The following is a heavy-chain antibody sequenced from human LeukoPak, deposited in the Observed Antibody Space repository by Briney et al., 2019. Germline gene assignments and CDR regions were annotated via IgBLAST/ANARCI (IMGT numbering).Heavy chain of an antibody. J-gene: IGHJ6*03. D-gene: IGHD2-2*02. CDR2: IYPGDSDT. CDR3: ARLSGVKPAAILSTGVPGPNYYYYYMDV. Sequence: GESLKISCKGSGYSFTGYWIGWVRQMPGKGLEWMGIIYPGDSDTRYSPSFQGQVTISADKSISTAYLQWSSLKASDTAMYYCARLSGVKPAAILSTGVPGPNYYYYYMDVWGKGTTVTVSS. V-gene: IGHV5-51*01. CDR1: GYSFTGYW.